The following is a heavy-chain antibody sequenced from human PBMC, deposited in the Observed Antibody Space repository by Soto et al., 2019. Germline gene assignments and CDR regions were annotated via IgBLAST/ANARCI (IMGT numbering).Heavy chain of an antibody. CDR2: IDWDDDK. Sequence: VSGPTLVNPTQTLTLTCTFSGFSLSTSGMRVSWIRQPPGKALEWLARIDWDDDKFYSTSLKTRLTISKDTSKNQVVLTMTSMDPVDTATYYCARMGSSYYYYAMDVWGQGTTVTVS. CDR3: ARMGSSYYYYAMDV. J-gene: IGHJ6*02. V-gene: IGHV2-70*04. D-gene: IGHD6-13*01. CDR1: GFSLSTSGMR.